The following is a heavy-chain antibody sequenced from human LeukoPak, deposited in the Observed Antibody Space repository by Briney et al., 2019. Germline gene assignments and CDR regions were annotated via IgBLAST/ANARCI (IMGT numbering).Heavy chain of an antibody. V-gene: IGHV1-2*05. Sequence: ASVKVSCKASGYTFTGYYMHWVRQAPGQGLEWMGRINPNSGGTNYAQKFQGRVTMTRDTSISTAYMELSSLKSEDTVVYYCARGRAGRKGWFDPWGQGTLVTVSS. CDR1: GYTFTGYY. J-gene: IGHJ5*02. CDR2: INPNSGGT. CDR3: ARGRAGRKGWFDP.